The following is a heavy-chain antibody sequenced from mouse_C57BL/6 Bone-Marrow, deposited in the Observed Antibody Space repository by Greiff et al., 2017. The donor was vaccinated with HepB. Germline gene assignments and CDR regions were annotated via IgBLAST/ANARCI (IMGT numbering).Heavy chain of an antibody. V-gene: IGHV5-9*01. D-gene: IGHD1-1*01. Sequence: EVKVVESGGGLVKPGGSLKLSCAASGFTFSSYTMSWVRQTPEKRLEWVATISGGGGNTYYPDSVKGRSTISRDNAKSTLYLQMSSLRSEDTALYYCARLDYGSSYDAMDYWGQGTSVTVSS. CDR1: GFTFSSYT. CDR2: ISGGGGNT. J-gene: IGHJ4*01. CDR3: ARLDYGSSYDAMDY.